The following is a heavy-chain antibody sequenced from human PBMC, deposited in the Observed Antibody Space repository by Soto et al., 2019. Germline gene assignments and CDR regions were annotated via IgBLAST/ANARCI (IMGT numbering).Heavy chain of an antibody. V-gene: IGHV3-33*01. Sequence: GGSLRLSCAASGFTFSSYGMHWVRQAPGKGLEWVAVIWYDGSNKYYADSVKGRFTISRDNYKNTLYLQMNSLRAEDTAVYYCAREKGVDYYYYGMDVWGQGTTVTVSS. D-gene: IGHD2-15*01. CDR2: IWYDGSNK. CDR1: GFTFSSYG. CDR3: AREKGVDYYYYGMDV. J-gene: IGHJ6*02.